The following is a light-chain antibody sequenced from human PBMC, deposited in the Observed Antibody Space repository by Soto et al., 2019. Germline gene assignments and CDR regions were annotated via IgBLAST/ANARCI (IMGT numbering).Light chain of an antibody. CDR1: ALPKQY. J-gene: IGLJ2*01. CDR3: QSADSSGKGVV. CDR2: KDS. V-gene: IGLV3-25*03. Sequence: SYELTQPPSVSVSPGQTARITCSGDALPKQYAYWYQQKPGQAPVLVIYKDSERPSGIPERFSGSSSGTTVTLTISGVQAEDEADYYCQSADSSGKGVVFGGGTKVT.